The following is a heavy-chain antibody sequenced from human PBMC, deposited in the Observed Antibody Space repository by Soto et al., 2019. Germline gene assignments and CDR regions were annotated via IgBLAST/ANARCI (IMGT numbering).Heavy chain of an antibody. V-gene: IGHV4-39*07. J-gene: IGHJ3*02. CDR1: GGSISSSSYY. Sequence: SETLSLTCTVSGGSISSSSYYWGWIHQPPGKGLEWIGSIYYSGSTYYNPSLKSRVTISVDTSKNQFSLKLSSVTAADTAVYYCARDYNDLGAFRHAFDIWGQGTMVTVSS. CDR3: ARDYNDLGAFRHAFDI. D-gene: IGHD3-3*01. CDR2: IYYSGST.